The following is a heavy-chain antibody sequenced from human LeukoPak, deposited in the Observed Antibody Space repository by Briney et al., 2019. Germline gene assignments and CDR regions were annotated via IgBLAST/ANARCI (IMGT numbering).Heavy chain of an antibody. D-gene: IGHD2-21*02. Sequence: PGGSLRLSCAASGFTVSSNCMSWVRQAPGKGLEWVSVIYSGGSTYYADSVKGRFTISRDNSKNTLYLQMNSLRAEDTAVYYCARADCGGDCYSGTGWFDPWGQGTLVTVSS. CDR2: IYSGGST. J-gene: IGHJ5*02. CDR3: ARADCGGDCYSGTGWFDP. CDR1: GFTVSSNC. V-gene: IGHV3-66*01.